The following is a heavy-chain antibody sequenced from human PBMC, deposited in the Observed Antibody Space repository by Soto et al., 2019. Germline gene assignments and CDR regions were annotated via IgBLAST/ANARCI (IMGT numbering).Heavy chain of an antibody. J-gene: IGHJ4*02. D-gene: IGHD6-19*01. CDR2: ISAYNGNT. CDR3: ARVVAPSYSSGWGSSGYFDY. CDR1: GYTFTSYG. Sequence: ASVKVSCKASGYTFTSYGISWVRQAPGQGLEWMGWISAYNGNTNYAQKLQGRVTMTTDTSTSTAYMELRSLRSDDTAVYYCARVVAPSYSSGWGSSGYFDYWGQGTRVTVSS. V-gene: IGHV1-18*04.